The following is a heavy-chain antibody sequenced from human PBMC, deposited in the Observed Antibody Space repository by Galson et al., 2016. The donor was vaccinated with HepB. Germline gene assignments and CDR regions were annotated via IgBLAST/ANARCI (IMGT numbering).Heavy chain of an antibody. J-gene: IGHJ3*02. Sequence: SLRLSCAASGFTFSSDWMHWVRQAPGKELVWVSRINSDGSRTSYADSVKGRFTISRDNAKNTLYLQMNSLRAEDTAVYYCARLRVSLDSDAFDIWGQGTMVTVSS. CDR1: GFTFSSDW. D-gene: IGHD3-10*01. V-gene: IGHV3-74*01. CDR2: INSDGSRT. CDR3: ARLRVSLDSDAFDI.